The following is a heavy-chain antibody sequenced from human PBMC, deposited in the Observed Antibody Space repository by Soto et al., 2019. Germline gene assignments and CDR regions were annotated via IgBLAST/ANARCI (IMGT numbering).Heavy chain of an antibody. Sequence: QVQLVQSGAEVKKPGASVKVSCRASGYTFTNYYMHWVRQAPGQGLEWMGIIHPIVGSTSYAKKFKSRVTLTRETSTSTVYMELTSLRSDETAVYSWVREWVLLKDLPDQYYGLDVWGQGTTVIVSS. V-gene: IGHV1-46*01. CDR3: VREWVLLKDLPDQYYGLDV. CDR2: IHPIVGST. CDR1: GYTFTNYY. D-gene: IGHD1-26*01. J-gene: IGHJ6*02.